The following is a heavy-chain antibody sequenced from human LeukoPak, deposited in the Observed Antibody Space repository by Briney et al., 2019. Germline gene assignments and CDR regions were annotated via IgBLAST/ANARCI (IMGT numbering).Heavy chain of an antibody. D-gene: IGHD4-17*01. J-gene: IGHJ4*02. CDR1: GFTFSSYW. Sequence: SGGSLRLSCAASGFTFSSYWMRWVRQAPGKGLEWVANIKQDGSEKYYVDSVKGRFTISRDNTKNSLYLQMNSLRAEHTAMYYCARDDAVTTRVGFIDWGQGTLVTVSS. CDR2: IKQDGSEK. V-gene: IGHV3-7*01. CDR3: ARDDAVTTRVGFID.